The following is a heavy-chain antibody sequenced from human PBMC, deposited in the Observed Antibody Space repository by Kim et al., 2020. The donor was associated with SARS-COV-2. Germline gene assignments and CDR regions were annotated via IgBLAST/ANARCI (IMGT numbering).Heavy chain of an antibody. CDR1: GDSISTYY. D-gene: IGHD2-15*01. Sequence: SETLSLTCTGSGDSISTYYWSWIRQPPGKGLEWIGDISNSGSTNYNPSLRSRVTISVDTSKNQFSLMLTSVTAADTAVYYCARRGWYSDLWGRGTLVTVSS. J-gene: IGHJ2*01. V-gene: IGHV4-59*08. CDR2: ISNSGST. CDR3: ARRGWYSDL.